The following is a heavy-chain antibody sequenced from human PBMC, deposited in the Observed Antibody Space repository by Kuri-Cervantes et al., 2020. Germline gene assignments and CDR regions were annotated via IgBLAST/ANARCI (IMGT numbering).Heavy chain of an antibody. Sequence: GGSLRLSCAASGFTFSSYPMHWVRQAPGKGLEWVAVISYDGSNKYYADSVKGRFTISRDNSKNTLYLQMNSLRAEDTAVYYCAREWTTVVNYAFDIWGQGTMVTVSS. CDR3: AREWTTVVNYAFDI. J-gene: IGHJ3*02. CDR1: GFTFSSYP. V-gene: IGHV3-30*04. D-gene: IGHD4-23*01. CDR2: ISYDGSNK.